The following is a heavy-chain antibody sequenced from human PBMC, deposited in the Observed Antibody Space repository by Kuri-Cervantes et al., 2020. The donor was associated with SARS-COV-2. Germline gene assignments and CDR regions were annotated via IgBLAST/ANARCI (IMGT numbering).Heavy chain of an antibody. CDR1: GGSLSGSY. J-gene: IGHJ4*02. V-gene: IGHV4-34*01. CDR3: ARQSRFTHYVDD. Sequence: SETLSLTCAVYGGSLSGSYWSWVRQSPGKRLEWIGEVNHNGGANYNPSLKSRVTILVDTSNNQFSLWLSSVTAADTAVYYCARQSRFTHYVDDWGQGSLVTVSS. D-gene: IGHD3-3*01. CDR2: VNHNGGA.